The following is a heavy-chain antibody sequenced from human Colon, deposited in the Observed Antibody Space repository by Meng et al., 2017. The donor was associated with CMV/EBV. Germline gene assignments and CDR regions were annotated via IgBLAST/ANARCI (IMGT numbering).Heavy chain of an antibody. J-gene: IGHJ4*02. CDR3: AKSLVDTAMDLDE. CDR2: IDSSDRT. CDR1: GFTFSSFA. Sequence: CAASGFTFSSFAMTWVRQAPGKGLEWVSTIDSSDRTYYADSVKGRFIISRDNSKNTLHLQMNSLRAEDTAVYYCAKSLVDTAMDLDEWSQETLVTVSS. D-gene: IGHD5-18*01. V-gene: IGHV3-23*01.